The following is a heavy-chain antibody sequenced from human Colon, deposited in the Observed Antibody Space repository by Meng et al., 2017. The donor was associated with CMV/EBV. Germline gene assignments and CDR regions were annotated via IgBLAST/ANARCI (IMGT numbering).Heavy chain of an antibody. D-gene: IGHD3-9*01. J-gene: IGHJ4*02. CDR2: IYHSGST. CDR3: ARGRPYSLRYFDWLLLDFDY. Sequence: VQLQESGQDLVKPSGTLSLTSAVSGGSISSSNWWSWVRQPPGKGLEWIGEIYHSGSTNYNPSLKSRVTISVDKSKNQFSLKLSSVTAADTAVYYCARGRPYSLRYFDWLLLDFDYWGQGTLVTVSS. CDR1: GGSISSSNW. V-gene: IGHV4-4*02.